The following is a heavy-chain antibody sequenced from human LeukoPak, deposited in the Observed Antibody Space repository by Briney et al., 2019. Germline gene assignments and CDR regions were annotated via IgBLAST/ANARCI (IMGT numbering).Heavy chain of an antibody. J-gene: IGHJ4*02. D-gene: IGHD2-2*01. CDR2: IYYSGIT. V-gene: IGHV4-39*01. CDR1: GGSISSGGYY. CDR3: ARLLIYCSSTSCHFVY. Sequence: PSETLSLTCTVSGGSISSGGYYWSWIRQPPGKGLEWIGSIYYSGITYYNPSLKSRVTISVETSNNQFSLKLSSVTAADTAMYYCARLLIYCSSTSCHFVYWGQGTLVTVSS.